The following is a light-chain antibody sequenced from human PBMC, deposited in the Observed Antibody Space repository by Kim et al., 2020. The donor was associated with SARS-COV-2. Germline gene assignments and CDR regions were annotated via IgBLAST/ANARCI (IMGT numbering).Light chain of an antibody. CDR1: KLGDKY. V-gene: IGLV3-1*01. Sequence: VSPVQTASITCSGDKLGDKYACWYQQKPGQSPVLVIYQDSKRHSGIPERFSGSNSGNTATLTISGTQAMDEADYYCQAWDSSTGVFGGGTKLTVL. CDR2: QDS. J-gene: IGLJ2*01. CDR3: QAWDSSTGV.